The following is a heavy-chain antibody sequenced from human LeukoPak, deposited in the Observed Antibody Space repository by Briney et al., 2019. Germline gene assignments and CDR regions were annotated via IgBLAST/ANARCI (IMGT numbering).Heavy chain of an antibody. Sequence: ASVKVSCKASGYTFTSYDINWVRQATGQGLEWMGWMNPNSGNTGYAQKFQGRVTMTRNTSISTAYMELSSLRSEDTAVYYRARSPGTGYYYGMDVWGQGTTVTVSS. V-gene: IGHV1-8*01. CDR2: MNPNSGNT. J-gene: IGHJ6*02. CDR1: GYTFTSYD. CDR3: ARSPGTGYYYGMDV.